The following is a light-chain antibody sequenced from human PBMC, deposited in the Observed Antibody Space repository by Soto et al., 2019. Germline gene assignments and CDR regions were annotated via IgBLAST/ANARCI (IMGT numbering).Light chain of an antibody. CDR1: QSVSIN. J-gene: IGKJ4*01. CDR3: QQYDNWPLT. V-gene: IGKV3-15*01. CDR2: GAS. Sequence: EVVMTQSPGTLSVSPGERVTLSFRARQSVSINLSWYQQKTGQAPSLLIYGASTRASGTPATFSGSGSGTEFTLTISSLQSEDFAIYYCQQYDNWPLTFGGGTKVDIK.